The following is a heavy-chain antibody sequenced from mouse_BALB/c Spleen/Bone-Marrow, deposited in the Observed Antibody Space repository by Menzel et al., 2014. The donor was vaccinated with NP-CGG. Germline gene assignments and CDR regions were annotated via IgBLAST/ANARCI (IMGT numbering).Heavy chain of an antibody. J-gene: IGHJ4*01. D-gene: IGHD1-1*01. CDR1: GYTFTSYW. V-gene: IGHV1-7*01. Sequence: VKLVESGAELAKPGASVKMSCKASGYTFTSYWMHWVKQRPGQGLEWIGYINPSTGYTEYNQKFKDKATLTADKSSSTAYVQLSSLTSEDSAVYYCARQITTVDYAMDYWGQGTSVTVSS. CDR2: INPSTGYT. CDR3: ARQITTVDYAMDY.